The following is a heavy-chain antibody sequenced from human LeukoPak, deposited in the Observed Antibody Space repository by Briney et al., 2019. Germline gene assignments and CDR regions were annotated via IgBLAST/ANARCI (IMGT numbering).Heavy chain of an antibody. Sequence: KPSETLSLTCAVYGGSFSGYYWSWIRQPPGKGLEWIGEINHSGSTNYNPSLKSRVTISVDTSKNQFSLKLSSVTAADMAVYYCARASIFGVVISIDYWGQGTLVTVSS. D-gene: IGHD3-3*01. CDR1: GGSFSGYY. CDR3: ARASIFGVVISIDY. V-gene: IGHV4-34*01. CDR2: INHSGST. J-gene: IGHJ4*02.